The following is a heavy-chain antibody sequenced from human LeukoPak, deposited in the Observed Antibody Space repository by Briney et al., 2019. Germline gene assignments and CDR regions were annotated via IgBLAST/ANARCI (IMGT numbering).Heavy chain of an antibody. CDR3: ARLIEDYGDPNWFDP. V-gene: IGHV1-18*01. Sequence: ASVTVSFMASGYTFTSYGISWVRQAPGQGLEWMGWISAYNGNTNYAQKLQGRVTITTDTSTSTAYMELRSLRSDDTAVYYCARLIEDYGDPNWFDPWGQGTLVTVSS. CDR2: ISAYNGNT. J-gene: IGHJ5*02. D-gene: IGHD4-17*01. CDR1: GYTFTSYG.